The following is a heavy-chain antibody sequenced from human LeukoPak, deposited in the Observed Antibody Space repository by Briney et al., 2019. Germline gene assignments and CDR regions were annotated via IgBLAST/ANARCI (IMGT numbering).Heavy chain of an antibody. CDR2: SSAYNGNT. V-gene: IGHV1-18*01. Sequence: GASVKVSCKASGYTFSSFGISWVRQAPGQGLEWMGWSSAYNGNTNYAQKFQGRVTMTTDTSTSTVYMELSSLRSEDTAVYYCARLADYWGQGTLVTVSS. CDR3: ARLADY. D-gene: IGHD6-25*01. CDR1: GYTFSSFG. J-gene: IGHJ4*02.